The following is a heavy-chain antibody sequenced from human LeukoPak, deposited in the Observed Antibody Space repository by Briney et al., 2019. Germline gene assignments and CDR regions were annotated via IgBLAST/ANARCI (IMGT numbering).Heavy chain of an antibody. CDR2: ISYDGSNK. CDR1: GFTFSSYA. CDR3: ARDRDSSSWDEGYFQH. J-gene: IGHJ1*01. Sequence: GGSLRLSCAASGFTFSSYAMHWVRQAPGKGLEWVAVISYDGSNKYYADSVKGRFTISRDNSKNTLYLQMNSLRAEDTAMYYCARDRDSSSWDEGYFQHWGQGTLVTVSS. D-gene: IGHD6-13*01. V-gene: IGHV3-30-3*01.